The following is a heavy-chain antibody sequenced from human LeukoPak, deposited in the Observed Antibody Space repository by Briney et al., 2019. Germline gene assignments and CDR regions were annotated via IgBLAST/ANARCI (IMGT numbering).Heavy chain of an antibody. CDR2: INHSGST. D-gene: IGHD6-19*01. Sequence: SETLSLTCAVYGESFSGYYWSRIRQPPGKGLEWIGEINHSGSTNYNPSLKSRVTILVDTSQNHFSLKMSSVTAADTAVYYCARVLEGSSGQHWYFDLWGRGTLVTVSS. CDR1: GESFSGYY. V-gene: IGHV4-34*01. CDR3: ARVLEGSSGQHWYFDL. J-gene: IGHJ2*01.